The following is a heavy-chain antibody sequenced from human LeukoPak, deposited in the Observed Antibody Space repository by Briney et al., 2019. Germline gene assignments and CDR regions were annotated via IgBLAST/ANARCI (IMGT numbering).Heavy chain of an antibody. J-gene: IGHJ4*02. D-gene: IGHD3-22*01. CDR2: IYTSGST. Sequence: PSETLSLTCTVSGGSISSYYWSWIRQPAGKGLEWIGRIYTSGSTNYNPSLKSRVTISVDKSKNQFSLKLSSVTAADTAVYYCARYYADVNGYYYYYDYWGQGTLVTVSS. V-gene: IGHV4-4*07. CDR3: ARYYADVNGYYYYYDY. CDR1: GGSISSYY.